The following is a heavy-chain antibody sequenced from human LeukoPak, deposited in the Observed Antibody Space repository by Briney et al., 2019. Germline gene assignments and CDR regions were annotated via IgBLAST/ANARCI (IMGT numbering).Heavy chain of an antibody. V-gene: IGHV4-39*01. J-gene: IGHJ4*02. Sequence: SETLSLTCTVPGASTTSNGYFWSWIRQPPGKGLEWIGNIYYNGDTYYKPSLKSRVTISVDTSKRQFSLRLNSVTAADTSVYYCARRHIIVAGPDYFDYWGLGTLVTVSS. CDR3: ARRHIIVAGPDYFDY. CDR1: GASTTSNGYF. D-gene: IGHD5-12*01. CDR2: IYYNGDT.